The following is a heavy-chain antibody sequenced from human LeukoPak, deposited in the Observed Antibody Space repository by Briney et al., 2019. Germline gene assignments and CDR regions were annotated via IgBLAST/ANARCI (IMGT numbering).Heavy chain of an antibody. CDR2: IKQDGSEK. Sequence: GGSLRLSCAASGFTFSSYWMSWVRQAPGKGLEWVANIKQDGSEKYYVDSVKGRFTISRDNAKNSLYLQMNSLRAEDTAVYYCATTVTTGYFDYWGQGTLVTVSS. J-gene: IGHJ4*02. V-gene: IGHV3-7*01. CDR3: ATTVTTGYFDY. D-gene: IGHD4-17*01. CDR1: GFTFSSYW.